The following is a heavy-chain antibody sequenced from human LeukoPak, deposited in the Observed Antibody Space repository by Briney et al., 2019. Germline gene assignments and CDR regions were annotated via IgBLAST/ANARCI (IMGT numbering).Heavy chain of an antibody. D-gene: IGHD3-3*01. CDR1: GFTFSSYW. Sequence: GGSLRLSCAASGFTFSSYWMHWVRQAPGKGLVWVSRINSDGSSTSYADSVKGRFTISRDNAKNTLYLQMNSLRAEDTAVYYCARERRITIFGVVTHPPDYWGQGTLVTVSS. CDR2: INSDGSST. V-gene: IGHV3-74*01. CDR3: ARERRITIFGVVTHPPDY. J-gene: IGHJ4*02.